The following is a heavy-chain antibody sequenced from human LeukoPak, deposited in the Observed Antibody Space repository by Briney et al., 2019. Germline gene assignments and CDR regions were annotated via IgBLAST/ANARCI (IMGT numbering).Heavy chain of an antibody. V-gene: IGHV4-61*01. CDR2: IYYSGST. CDR1: GVSVSSGSYY. J-gene: IGHJ6*02. CDR3: ARGAYYYGSGSYYNFYYYYGMDV. D-gene: IGHD3-10*01. Sequence: SSETLSLTCTVSGVSVSSGSYYWSWIRQPPGKGLEWIGYIYYSGSTNYNPSLKSRVTISVDTSKNQFSLKLSSVTAADTAVYYCARGAYYYGSGSYYNFYYYYGMDVWGQGTTVTVSS.